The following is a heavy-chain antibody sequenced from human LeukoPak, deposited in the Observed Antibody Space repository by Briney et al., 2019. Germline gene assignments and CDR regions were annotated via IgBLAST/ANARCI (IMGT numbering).Heavy chain of an antibody. V-gene: IGHV3-23*01. J-gene: IGHJ4*02. CDR1: GVTFSSYA. Sequence: GGSLRLSCAASGVTFSSYAMSWVRQAPGKGLEWVSAISGSGGSTYYADSVKGRFTISRDNSKNTLYLQMNSLRAEDTAVYYCAKDRGGCSSTSCYNNYFDYWGQGTLVTVSS. CDR3: AKDRGGCSSTSCYNNYFDY. CDR2: ISGSGGST. D-gene: IGHD2-2*02.